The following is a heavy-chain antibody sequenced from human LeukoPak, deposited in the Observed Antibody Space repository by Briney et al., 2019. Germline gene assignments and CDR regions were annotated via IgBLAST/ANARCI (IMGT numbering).Heavy chain of an antibody. J-gene: IGHJ5*02. CDR2: ITWNSGNI. CDR1: GFTFDDYA. Sequence: GGSLRLSCAASGFTFDDYAMHWVRQVPGKGLEWVSYITWNSGNIGYADSVKGRFTISTDSGKNSVSLQMNSLRPEDTAVYYCTALYGGFDPWGQGTLVTVSS. D-gene: IGHD2-21*02. CDR3: TALYGGFDP. V-gene: IGHV3-9*01.